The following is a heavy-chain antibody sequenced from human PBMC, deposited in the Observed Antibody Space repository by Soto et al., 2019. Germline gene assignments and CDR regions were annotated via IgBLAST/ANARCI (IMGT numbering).Heavy chain of an antibody. CDR2: IYYSGIT. Sequence: PSETLSLTCTVSGGSISSSSYYWGWIRQPPGKGLEWIGSIYYSGITYYNPSLKSRVTISVDTSKNQFSLKLSSVTAADTAVYYCARQQTSGWFDPWGQGTLVTVSS. J-gene: IGHJ5*02. CDR3: ARQQTSGWFDP. V-gene: IGHV4-39*01. CDR1: GGSISSSSYY.